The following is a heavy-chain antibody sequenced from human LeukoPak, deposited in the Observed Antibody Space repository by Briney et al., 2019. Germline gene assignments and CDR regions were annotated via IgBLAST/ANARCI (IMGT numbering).Heavy chain of an antibody. J-gene: IGHJ3*02. Sequence: SETLSLTCTVSGGSIISYYWSWIRQPPGKGLEWIASIYQSGHTYYNPSLKSRVTISVDTSKSQFSLELNSVIAADTAVYYCARQVATKGEWAFDIWGQGTLVTVSS. D-gene: IGHD5-12*01. V-gene: IGHV4-59*08. CDR3: ARQVATKGEWAFDI. CDR2: IYQSGHT. CDR1: GGSIISYY.